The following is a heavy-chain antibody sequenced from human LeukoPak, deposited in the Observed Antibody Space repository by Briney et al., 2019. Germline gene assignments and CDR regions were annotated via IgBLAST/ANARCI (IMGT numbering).Heavy chain of an antibody. CDR3: ARLSDYYGSGSSFDY. CDR1: GGSISSYD. J-gene: IGHJ4*02. CDR2: MYYSGST. Sequence: PSETLSLTCTVSGGSISSYDWSWIRQPPGKGLEWIGYMYYSGSTNYNPSLKSRVTISVDTSKNQFSLKLSSVTAADTAVYYCARLSDYYGSGSSFDYWGQGTLVTVSS. D-gene: IGHD3-10*01. V-gene: IGHV4-59*08.